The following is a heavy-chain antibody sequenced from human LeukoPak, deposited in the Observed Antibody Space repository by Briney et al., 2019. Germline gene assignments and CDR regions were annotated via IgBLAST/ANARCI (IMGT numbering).Heavy chain of an antibody. J-gene: IGHJ4*02. D-gene: IGHD3-22*01. CDR1: GYTLTELS. CDR2: FDPEDGET. Sequence: ASVKVSCKVSGYTLTELSMHWVRQAPGKGLEWMGGFDPEDGETIYAQKFQGRVTMTEDTSTDTAYMELSSLRSEDTAVYYCATETYDSSGYYRIHFYWGQGTLVTVSS. V-gene: IGHV1-24*01. CDR3: ATETYDSSGYYRIHFY.